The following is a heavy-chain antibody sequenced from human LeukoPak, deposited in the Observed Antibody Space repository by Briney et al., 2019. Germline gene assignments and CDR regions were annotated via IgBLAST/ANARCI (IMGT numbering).Heavy chain of an antibody. CDR1: GGSIRSYY. J-gene: IGHJ4*02. CDR3: ARHLNGGTYPLDH. Sequence: SETLSLTCTVSGGSIRSYYWSWIRQPPGKGLEWIAHIHDSGSTYYNPSLKSRLTMSVDTSKNQFSLRLSSVTAADTAVYHCARHLNGGTYPLDHWGQGTLVTVSS. CDR2: IHDSGST. D-gene: IGHD1-26*01. V-gene: IGHV4-59*08.